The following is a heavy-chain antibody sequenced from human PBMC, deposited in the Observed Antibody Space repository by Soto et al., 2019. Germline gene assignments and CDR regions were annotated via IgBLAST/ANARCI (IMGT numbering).Heavy chain of an antibody. J-gene: IGHJ4*02. CDR1: GGSISSSSW. Sequence: SETLSLTCAVSGGSISSSSWWSWVRQPPGKGLEWIGEIYHSGSTNYNPSLKSRVTISVDKSKNQFSLKLSSVTAADTAVYYCARAFGKKARLDYWGQGTLVTVSS. D-gene: IGHD3-10*01. V-gene: IGHV4-4*02. CDR3: ARAFGKKARLDY. CDR2: IYHSGST.